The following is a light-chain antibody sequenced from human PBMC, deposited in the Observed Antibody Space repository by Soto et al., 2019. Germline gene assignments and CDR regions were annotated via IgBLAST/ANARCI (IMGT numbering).Light chain of an antibody. CDR2: GAS. CDR1: QSVSSSS. V-gene: IGKV3-20*01. CDR3: QHYGSSMFT. Sequence: EIVLTQSPGTLSLSPGDTATLSCRASQSVSSSSLAWYQQKPGQAPRLLIYGASSRATGIPDRFSGSGSGTDFTLTVSRLEPEDFAVYYCQHYGSSMFTFGQGTKVDIK. J-gene: IGKJ2*01.